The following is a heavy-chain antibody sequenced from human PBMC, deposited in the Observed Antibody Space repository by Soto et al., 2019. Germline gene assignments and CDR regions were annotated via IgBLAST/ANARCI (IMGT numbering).Heavy chain of an antibody. Sequence: QVQLVQSGAEVKKPGASVKVSCKASGYTFTSYGISWVRQAPGQGLEWMGWISAYNGNTNYAQKLQGRVTMTTATSTRKAYMELKSLRYDDTAVYYCEREYSSNCHDYWGQGTLVTVSS. CDR3: EREYSSNCHDY. J-gene: IGHJ4*02. V-gene: IGHV1-18*01. D-gene: IGHD6-13*01. CDR2: ISAYNGNT. CDR1: GYTFTSYG.